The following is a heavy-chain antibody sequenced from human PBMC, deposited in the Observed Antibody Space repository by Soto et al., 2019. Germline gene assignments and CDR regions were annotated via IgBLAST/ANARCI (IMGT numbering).Heavy chain of an antibody. CDR2: IIPILGIA. CDR3: AKLGLEDANY. Sequence: GASVKVSCKASGGTFSSYTISWVRQAPGQGLEWMGRIIPILGIANYAQKFQGRFTISRDDSKNTAYLQMNSLRVEDTAIYYCAKLGLEDANYWGRGTLVTVSS. CDR1: GGTFSSYT. V-gene: IGHV1-69*02. J-gene: IGHJ4*02.